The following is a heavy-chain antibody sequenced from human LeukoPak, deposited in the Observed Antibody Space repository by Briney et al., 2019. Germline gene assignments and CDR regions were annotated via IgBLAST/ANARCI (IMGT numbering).Heavy chain of an antibody. D-gene: IGHD3-10*01. V-gene: IGHV3-30*02. J-gene: IGHJ4*02. CDR2: IRYDGSNK. CDR1: GFTFSSYG. Sequence: GGSLRLSCAASGFTFSSYGMHWVRQAPGKGLEWVAFIRYDGSNKYYADSAKGRFTISRDNSKNTLYLQMNSLRAEDTAVYYCAKDEHTMVRGVGYWGQGTLVTVSS. CDR3: AKDEHTMVRGVGY.